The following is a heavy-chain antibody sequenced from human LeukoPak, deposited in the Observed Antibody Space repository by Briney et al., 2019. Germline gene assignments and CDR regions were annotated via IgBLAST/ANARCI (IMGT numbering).Heavy chain of an antibody. Sequence: GGSLRLSCAASRFTFDDYAMHWVRHAPGLEWVSLISWDAGSTYYADSVKGRFTISRDNSKNSLYLQMNSLTTEDTALYYCAKDVNENIAVAGHFDYWGQGTLVTVSS. V-gene: IGHV3-43*01. J-gene: IGHJ4*02. CDR1: RFTFDDYA. D-gene: IGHD6-19*01. CDR2: ISWDAGST. CDR3: AKDVNENIAVAGHFDY.